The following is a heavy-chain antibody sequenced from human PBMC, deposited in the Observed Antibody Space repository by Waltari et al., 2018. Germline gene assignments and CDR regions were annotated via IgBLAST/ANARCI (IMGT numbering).Heavy chain of an antibody. V-gene: IGHV3-30*01. CDR1: GFTFSTYV. J-gene: IGHJ4*02. Sequence: QVQLVESGGAMVQPGRSVRLPCAASGFTFSTYVMNWARQAPGKGLEWVAVISYDGKTKYYADSVKGRFTISRDNSKNTLYLQMNSLRPEDTAVYYCARGSPRVVVSGAFPFDHWGQGTLVPVSS. CDR2: ISYDGKTK. CDR3: ARGSPRVVVSGAFPFDH. D-gene: IGHD2-2*01.